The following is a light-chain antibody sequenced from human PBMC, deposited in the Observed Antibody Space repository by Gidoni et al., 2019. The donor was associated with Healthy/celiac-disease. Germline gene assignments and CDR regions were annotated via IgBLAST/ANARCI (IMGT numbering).Light chain of an antibody. Sequence: EIVMTQSPATLSVSPGARATLCCRASQSVSSNLAWYQQKPGQAPRLLIYGASTSATGIPARFSGSGSGTEFTLTISGLQSEDFAVYYCQQYNNWPLYTFXQXTKLEIK. V-gene: IGKV3-15*01. CDR2: GAS. CDR3: QQYNNWPLYT. CDR1: QSVSSN. J-gene: IGKJ2*01.